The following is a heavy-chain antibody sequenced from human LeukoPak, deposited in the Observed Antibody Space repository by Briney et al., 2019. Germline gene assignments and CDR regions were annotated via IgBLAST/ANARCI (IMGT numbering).Heavy chain of an antibody. J-gene: IGHJ4*02. Sequence: SETLSLTCTVSGGSISSYYWNWIRQPPGKGLEWIGYIYYSGSTNYNPSLKSRVTTSVDASKNQFSLKLSSVTAADTAVYYCARERLGYYDRSGLDYWGQGTLVTVSS. D-gene: IGHD3-22*01. V-gene: IGHV4-59*01. CDR3: ARERLGYYDRSGLDY. CDR2: IYYSGST. CDR1: GGSISSYY.